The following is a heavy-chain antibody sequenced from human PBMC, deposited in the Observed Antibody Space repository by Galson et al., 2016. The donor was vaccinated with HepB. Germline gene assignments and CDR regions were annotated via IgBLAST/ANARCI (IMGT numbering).Heavy chain of an antibody. CDR3: ARDVSSPSDY. Sequence: SETLSLTCDVSGASTSNINWWTWIRQSPGRGMEWIGEIYYTGSTNYNLSLKGRVSISLDKSRKVLSLKVASVTAADSAVYYCARDVSSPSDYWGQGTPVTVSS. CDR2: IYYTGST. CDR1: GASTSNINW. D-gene: IGHD2-2*01. J-gene: IGHJ4*02. V-gene: IGHV4-4*02.